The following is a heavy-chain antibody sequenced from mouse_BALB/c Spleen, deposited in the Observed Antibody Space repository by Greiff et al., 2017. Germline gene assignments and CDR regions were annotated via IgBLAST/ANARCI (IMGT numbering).Heavy chain of an antibody. V-gene: IGHV5-4*02. CDR3: ARHDGAMDY. Sequence: EVQRVESGGGLVKPGGSLKLSCAASGFTFSDYYMYWVRQTPEKRLEWVATISDGGSYTYYPDSVKGRFTISRDNAKNNLYLQMSSLKSEDTAMYYCARHDGAMDYWGQGTSVTVSS. J-gene: IGHJ4*01. CDR2: ISDGGSYT. CDR1: GFTFSDYY.